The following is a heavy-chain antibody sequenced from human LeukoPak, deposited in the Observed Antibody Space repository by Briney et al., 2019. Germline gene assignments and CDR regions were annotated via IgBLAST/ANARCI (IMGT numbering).Heavy chain of an antibody. CDR3: ARVSGPGYCSSTSCYGHYYMDV. V-gene: IGHV4-59*01. D-gene: IGHD2-2*03. J-gene: IGHJ6*03. CDR2: IYYSGST. CDR1: GGSISSYY. Sequence: SETLSLTCTVSGGSISSYYWSWIRQPPGKGLEWIGYIYYSGSTNYNPSLKSRVTISVDTSKNQFSLKLSSVTAADTAVYYCARVSGPGYCSSTSCYGHYYMDVWGKGTTVTVSS.